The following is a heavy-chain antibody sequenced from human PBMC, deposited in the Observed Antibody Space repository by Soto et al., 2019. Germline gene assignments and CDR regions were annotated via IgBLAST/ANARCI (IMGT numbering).Heavy chain of an antibody. J-gene: IGHJ6*02. CDR3: ARGSGGSPYYYYYGMDV. CDR1: GGSVSSGSYY. V-gene: IGHV4-61*01. CDR2: IYYSGST. Sequence: SETLSLTCTVSGGSVSSGSYYWSWIRQPPGKGLEWIGYIYYSGSTNYNPSLKSRVTISVDTSKNQFSLKLSSVTAADTAVYYCARGSGGSPYYYYYGMDVWGQGTTVTVSS. D-gene: IGHD2-15*01.